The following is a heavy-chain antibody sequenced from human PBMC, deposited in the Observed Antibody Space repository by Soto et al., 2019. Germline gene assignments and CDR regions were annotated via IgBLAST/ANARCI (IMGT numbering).Heavy chain of an antibody. CDR1: GGTFSSYA. V-gene: IGHV1-69*01. CDR3: ARGYRDGYYYAMDF. Sequence: QVLLVQSGAEVKKPGSSVKVSCKASGGTFSSYAINWVRQAPGQGLEWMGGIIPMFGKANYAQNFQGRVTITADESTITAYMELSSLTSDDAAVYYCARGYRDGYYYAMDFWGQGTTVTVSS. D-gene: IGHD2-2*02. CDR2: IIPMFGKA. J-gene: IGHJ6*02.